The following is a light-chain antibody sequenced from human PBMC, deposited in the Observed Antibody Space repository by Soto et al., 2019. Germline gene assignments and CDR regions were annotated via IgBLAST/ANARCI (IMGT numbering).Light chain of an antibody. V-gene: IGKV3-15*01. CDR2: DVS. CDR1: QGVTTN. J-gene: IGKJ5*01. CDR3: QQYNNWPFS. Sequence: EIRITQSPGTLSVSPGERATLSCRAAQGVTTNFAWYQQKSGQPPRLLIYDVSNRATGVPARFSGSGSETDFTLTISGLRSEDSAVYFCQQYNNWPFSFGQGTRLEIK.